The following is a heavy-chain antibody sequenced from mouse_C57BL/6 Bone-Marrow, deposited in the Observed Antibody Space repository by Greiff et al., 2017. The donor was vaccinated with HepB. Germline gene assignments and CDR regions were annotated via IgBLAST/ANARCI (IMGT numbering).Heavy chain of an antibody. D-gene: IGHD2-1*01. CDR3: ARSLNGKKGYWYFDV. CDR1: GFNIKNTY. CDR2: IDPANGNT. Sequence: EVQLQQSVAELVRPGASVKLSCTASGFNIKNTYMHWVKQRPEQGLEWIGRIDPANGNTKYAPKFQGKATITADPSSNTAYLQLSSLTSEDTAIYYYARSLNGKKGYWYFDVWGTGTTVTVSS. J-gene: IGHJ1*03. V-gene: IGHV14-3*01.